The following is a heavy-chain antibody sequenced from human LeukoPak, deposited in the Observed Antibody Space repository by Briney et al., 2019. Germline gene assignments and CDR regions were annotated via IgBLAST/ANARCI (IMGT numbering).Heavy chain of an antibody. CDR2: ISYDGSNK. CDR1: GFTFSSYS. J-gene: IGHJ3*02. V-gene: IGHV3-30*18. Sequence: PGRSLRLSCAASGFTFSSYSMHWVRQAPGKGLEWVAVISYDGSNKYYADSVKGRFTISRDNSKNTLYLQMNSLRAEDTAVYYCAKDGGPDAFDIWGQGTMVTVSS. CDR3: AKDGGPDAFDI. D-gene: IGHD3-16*01.